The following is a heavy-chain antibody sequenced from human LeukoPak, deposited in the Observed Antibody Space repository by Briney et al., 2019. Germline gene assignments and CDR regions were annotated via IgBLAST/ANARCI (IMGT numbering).Heavy chain of an antibody. Sequence: HPGGSLRLSCAASGFTFSSYAMSWVRQAPGKGLEWVGFIRSKASGGTTDYAASVRGRFTISRVDSKSIAYLQLNSLKTEDTAVYYCARGGYLYGAWGQGSLVTVSS. CDR1: GFTFSSYA. D-gene: IGHD3-10*01. V-gene: IGHV3-49*04. J-gene: IGHJ5*02. CDR3: ARGGYLYGA. CDR2: IRSKASGGTT.